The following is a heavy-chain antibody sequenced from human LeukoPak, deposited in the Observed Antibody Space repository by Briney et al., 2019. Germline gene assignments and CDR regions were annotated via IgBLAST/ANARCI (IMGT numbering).Heavy chain of an antibody. V-gene: IGHV1-8*01. J-gene: IGHJ4*02. CDR3: VRTPPNWGADY. Sequence: ASVKVSCKASGYTFTSYDINWVRQATGQGRERMGWMSPNSGNTGYAQKFQGRVTMTRNTAISTAYMELSSLRSEDTAVYFCVRTPPNWGADYWGQGTLVTVSS. D-gene: IGHD7-27*01. CDR2: MSPNSGNT. CDR1: GYTFTSYD.